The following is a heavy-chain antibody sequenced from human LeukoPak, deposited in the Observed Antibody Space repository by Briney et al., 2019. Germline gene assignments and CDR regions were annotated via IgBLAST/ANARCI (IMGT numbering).Heavy chain of an antibody. CDR3: ARLSDIVVVPAGRRRYYYYGMDV. V-gene: IGHV3-21*01. J-gene: IGHJ6*02. Sequence: GGSLRLSCAASGFTFSSYAMSWVRQAPGKGLEWVSSISSSSSYIYYADSVKGRSTISRDNAKNSLYLQMNSLRAEDTAVYYCARLSDIVVVPAGRRRYYYYGMDVWGQGTTVTVSS. D-gene: IGHD2-2*01. CDR1: GFTFSSYA. CDR2: ISSSSSYI.